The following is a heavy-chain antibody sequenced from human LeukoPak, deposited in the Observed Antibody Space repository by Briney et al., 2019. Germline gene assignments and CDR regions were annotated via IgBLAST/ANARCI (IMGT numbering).Heavy chain of an antibody. D-gene: IGHD6-13*01. V-gene: IGHV3-53*01. CDR1: GFTVSSNY. CDR2: IYSSGST. CDR3: ASRVATAGSVDY. J-gene: IGHJ4*02. Sequence: GGSLRLSCAASGFTVSSNYMSWVRQAPGKGLEWVSVIYSSGSTYYADSVKGRFTISRDNSKNTLHLQMNTLRAEDTAVYYCASRVATAGSVDYWGQGTLVTVSS.